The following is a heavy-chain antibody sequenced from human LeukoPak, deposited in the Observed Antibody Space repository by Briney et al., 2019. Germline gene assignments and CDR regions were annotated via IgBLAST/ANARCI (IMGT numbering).Heavy chain of an antibody. CDR3: AREVATGFSCFDY. CDR1: GFTVNNNY. D-gene: IGHD2-21*02. V-gene: IGHV3-53*01. Sequence: GGPLRLSCAASGFTVNNNYMNWVRQAPGKGLEWVSLIYSGDSTYYADSVKGRFIISRDNSKNTLYLQMNSLRAEDTAVYYCAREVATGFSCFDYWGQGTLVAVSS. J-gene: IGHJ4*02. CDR2: IYSGDST.